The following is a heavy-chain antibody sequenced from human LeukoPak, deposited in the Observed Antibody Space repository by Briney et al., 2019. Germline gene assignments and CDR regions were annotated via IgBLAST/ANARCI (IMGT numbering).Heavy chain of an antibody. D-gene: IGHD6-13*01. Sequence: PGGSLRLSCAASGFTFSSYAMSWVRQAPGKGLEWVSAISGSGGSTYYADSVKGRFSISRDNSKNTLYLQMNSLRAEDTAVYYCARGGSSWYGYYYGMDVWGQGTTVTVSS. CDR1: GFTFSSYA. V-gene: IGHV3-23*01. CDR3: ARGGSSWYGYYYGMDV. CDR2: ISGSGGST. J-gene: IGHJ6*02.